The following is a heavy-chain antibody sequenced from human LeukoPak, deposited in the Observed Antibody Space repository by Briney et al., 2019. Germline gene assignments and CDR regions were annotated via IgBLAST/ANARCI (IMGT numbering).Heavy chain of an antibody. V-gene: IGHV3-23*01. D-gene: IGHD3-16*01. J-gene: IGHJ4*02. Sequence: PGGSLRLSCAASGFTFSNYDMSWVRQAPGKGLEWVSAISGSGHSTYYADSVKGRFTISRDNSKNTLYLQMNSLRAEDTALYYCATGEYYFDFWGQGTLVTVSS. CDR2: ISGSGHST. CDR1: GFTFSNYD. CDR3: ATGEYYFDF.